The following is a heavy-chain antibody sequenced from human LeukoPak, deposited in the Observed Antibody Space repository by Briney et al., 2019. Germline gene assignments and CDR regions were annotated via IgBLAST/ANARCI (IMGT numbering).Heavy chain of an antibody. V-gene: IGHV4-59*01. CDR1: GGSISSYY. CDR3: ARDLIVGATRIGAFDY. J-gene: IGHJ4*02. D-gene: IGHD1-26*01. Sequence: PSETLSLTCTVSGGSISSYYWSWIRQPPGKGLEWIGYIYYSGSTNYNPSLKSRVTTSVDTSKNQFSLKLSSVTAADTAVYYCARDLIVGATRIGAFDYWGQGTLVTVSS. CDR2: IYYSGST.